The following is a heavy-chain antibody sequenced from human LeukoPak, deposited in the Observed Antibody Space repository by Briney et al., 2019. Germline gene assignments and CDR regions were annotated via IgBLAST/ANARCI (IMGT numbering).Heavy chain of an antibody. V-gene: IGHV4-34*01. CDR3: ARGARYCSGGSCYGAPIRY. CDR2: INQRGST. D-gene: IGHD2-15*01. CDR1: GGSFSGYY. J-gene: IGHJ4*02. Sequence: PSETLSLTCAGYGGSFSGYYWSGIGRPPGKGLEWMGEINQRGSTNYKPSPKSRVTISVDTSKNHFSLKLSSVTAADTAVYYCARGARYCSGGSCYGAPIRYWGQGTLVTVSS.